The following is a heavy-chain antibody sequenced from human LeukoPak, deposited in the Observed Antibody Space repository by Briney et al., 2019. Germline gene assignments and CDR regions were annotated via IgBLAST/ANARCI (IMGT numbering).Heavy chain of an antibody. D-gene: IGHD4-23*01. V-gene: IGHV3-33*01. CDR3: ARDYGGTLEY. J-gene: IGHJ4*02. Sequence: PGRSLRLSCAASGFIFSSYGMHWVRQAPGKGLEWVADIWSDGSNKYYADSVKGRFTISRDNSKNTLYLQVNSLRAEDTAVYYCARDYGGTLEYWGQGTLVTVSS. CDR1: GFIFSSYG. CDR2: IWSDGSNK.